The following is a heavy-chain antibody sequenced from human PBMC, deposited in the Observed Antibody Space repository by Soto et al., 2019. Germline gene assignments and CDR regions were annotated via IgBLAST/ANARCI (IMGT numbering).Heavy chain of an antibody. Sequence: SETLSLTCPVCGGSVSSSTYYWGWIREPPGKGLEWIGSIHYSGSTYYNPSLKSRVTISVDTSKNQFSLKLSSVTAADTAVYYCARRLRYFDWPYYYYYMDVWGKGTTVT. CDR3: ARRLRYFDWPYYYYYMDV. CDR2: IHYSGST. D-gene: IGHD3-9*01. V-gene: IGHV4-39*01. CDR1: GGSVSSSTYY. J-gene: IGHJ6*03.